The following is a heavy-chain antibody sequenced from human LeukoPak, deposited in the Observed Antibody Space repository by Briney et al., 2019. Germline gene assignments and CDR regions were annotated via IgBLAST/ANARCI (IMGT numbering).Heavy chain of an antibody. D-gene: IGHD5-18*01. J-gene: IGHJ4*02. CDR3: ARDLSGYSYGYIGGFDY. CDR1: GGTFSSYA. Sequence: EASVKVSCKASGGTFSSYAIRWVRQAPGQGLEWMGRIIPVFGTANYAQKFQGRVTITTDESTSTAYMELSSLRSEDTAVYYCARDLSGYSYGYIGGFDYWGQGTLVTVSS. CDR2: IIPVFGTA. V-gene: IGHV1-69*05.